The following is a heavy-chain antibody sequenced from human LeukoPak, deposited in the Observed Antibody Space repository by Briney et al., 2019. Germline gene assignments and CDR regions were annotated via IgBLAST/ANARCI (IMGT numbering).Heavy chain of an antibody. V-gene: IGHV3-33*01. J-gene: IGHJ4*02. CDR3: ARSGSGGTHADY. D-gene: IGHD5-12*01. Sequence: GGSLRLSCAASGFTFSRYGMHWVRQAPGKGLEWVAVIWSDGSNKNYADSVKGRFTISRDNSKNTLYLQMNSLRAEDSAVYYCARSGSGGTHADYWGQGTLVTVSS. CDR2: IWSDGSNK. CDR1: GFTFSRYG.